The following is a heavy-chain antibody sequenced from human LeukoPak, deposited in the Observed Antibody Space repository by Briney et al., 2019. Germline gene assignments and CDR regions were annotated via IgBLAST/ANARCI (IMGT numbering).Heavy chain of an antibody. CDR2: INHSGST. Sequence: SETLSLTCAVYGGSFSGYYWSWIRQPPGKGLEWIGEINHSGSTNYNPSLKSRVTISVDTSKNQFSLKLSSVTAADTAVYYCARHKARSYYYGMDVWGQGTTVTVSS. J-gene: IGHJ6*02. CDR3: ARHKARSYYYGMDV. CDR1: GGSFSGYY. V-gene: IGHV4-34*01.